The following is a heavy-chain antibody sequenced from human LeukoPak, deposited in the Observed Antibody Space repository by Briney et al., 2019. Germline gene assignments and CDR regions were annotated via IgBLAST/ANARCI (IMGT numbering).Heavy chain of an antibody. Sequence: PGGSLRLSCAASGFTVSSNYMSWVRQAPGKGLEWGSVIYSGGSTYYADSVKGRFTISRDNSKNTLYLQMNSLRAEDTAVYYCARSRIGIAVAGTDYFDYWGQGTLVTVSS. D-gene: IGHD6-19*01. CDR3: ARSRIGIAVAGTDYFDY. CDR1: GFTVSSNY. J-gene: IGHJ4*02. CDR2: IYSGGST. V-gene: IGHV3-53*01.